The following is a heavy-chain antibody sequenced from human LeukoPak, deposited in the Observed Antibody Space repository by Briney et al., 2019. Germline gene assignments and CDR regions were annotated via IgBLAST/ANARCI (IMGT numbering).Heavy chain of an antibody. V-gene: IGHV3-74*01. CDR3: AREPPPNPGCSDY. Sequence: PGGSLRLSCAGSGFTFSRYWMHWVRQAPGKGLVWVSRINSDGSSTTYADSVKGRFTISRDNAKNTLYLQMNSLRVEDTAVYYCAREPPPNPGCSDYGGQGTLVTVSS. CDR1: GFTFSRYW. D-gene: IGHD1-14*01. J-gene: IGHJ4*02. CDR2: INSDGSST.